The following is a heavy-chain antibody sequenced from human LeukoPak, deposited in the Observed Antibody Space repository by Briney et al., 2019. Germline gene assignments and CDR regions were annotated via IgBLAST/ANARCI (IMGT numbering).Heavy chain of an antibody. Sequence: SETLSLTCTVSGGSISSETYFWGWIRQPPGKGLEWIGSIYYSGSTYYNPSLRSRVTISVDTSKNQFSLKLSSVTAADTAVYYCARDTYYYDSSGRTYYYYMDVWGKGTTVTVSS. J-gene: IGHJ6*03. CDR3: ARDTYYYDSSGRTYYYYMDV. CDR1: GGSISSETYF. D-gene: IGHD3-22*01. CDR2: IYYSGST. V-gene: IGHV4-39*07.